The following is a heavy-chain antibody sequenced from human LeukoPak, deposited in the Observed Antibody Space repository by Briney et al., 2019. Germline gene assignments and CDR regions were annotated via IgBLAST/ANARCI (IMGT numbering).Heavy chain of an antibody. Sequence: GASVTVSCKASGGTFSSYAISWVRQAPGQGLEWMGGIIPIFGTANYAQKFQGRVTITADESTSTAYMELSSLRSEDTAVYYCARGSAAGVVVIPPYNWFDPWGQGTLVTVSS. CDR3: ARGSAAGVVVIPPYNWFDP. J-gene: IGHJ5*02. CDR1: GGTFSSYA. CDR2: IIPIFGTA. D-gene: IGHD3-22*01. V-gene: IGHV1-69*01.